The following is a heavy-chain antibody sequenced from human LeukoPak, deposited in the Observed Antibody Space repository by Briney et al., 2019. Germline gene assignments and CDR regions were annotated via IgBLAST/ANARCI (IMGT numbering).Heavy chain of an antibody. Sequence: SETLSLTCTVSGGSISSGSYYWSWIRQPAGKGLEWIGRIYTSGSTNYNPSLKSRVTISVDTSKNQFSLKLSSVTAADTAVYYCARFFYCSGGSCYSRSWFDPWGQGTLVTVSS. CDR2: IYTSGST. J-gene: IGHJ5*02. CDR3: ARFFYCSGGSCYSRSWFDP. V-gene: IGHV4-61*02. D-gene: IGHD2-15*01. CDR1: GGSISSGSYY.